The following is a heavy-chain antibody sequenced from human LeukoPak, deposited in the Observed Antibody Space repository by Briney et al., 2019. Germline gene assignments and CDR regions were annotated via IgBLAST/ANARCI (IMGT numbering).Heavy chain of an antibody. CDR1: GLTISSYS. Sequence: PGGSLRLSCAASGLTISSYSMNWVRQAPGKGLEWVSAISGSGGSTYYADSVKGRFTISRDNSKNTLYLQMNSLRAEDTAVYYCAKDWESTVTPADYWGQGTLVTVSS. V-gene: IGHV3-23*01. J-gene: IGHJ4*02. CDR3: AKDWESTVTPADY. CDR2: ISGSGGST. D-gene: IGHD4-17*01.